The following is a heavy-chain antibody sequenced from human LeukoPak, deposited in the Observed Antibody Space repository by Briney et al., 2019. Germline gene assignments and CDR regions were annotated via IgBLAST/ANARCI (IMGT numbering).Heavy chain of an antibody. CDR1: GYTFTSYY. V-gene: IGHV1-3*03. D-gene: IGHD6-19*01. J-gene: IGHJ4*02. CDR2: INPGNGNT. Sequence: ASVKVSCKASGYTFTSYYMHWVRQAPGQRLEWMGWINPGNGNTKYSQDFQGRVTIITDTSANTAYMELSSLRSEDMAVYYCARGDAVAGTLDYWGQGTLVIVSS. CDR3: ARGDAVAGTLDY.